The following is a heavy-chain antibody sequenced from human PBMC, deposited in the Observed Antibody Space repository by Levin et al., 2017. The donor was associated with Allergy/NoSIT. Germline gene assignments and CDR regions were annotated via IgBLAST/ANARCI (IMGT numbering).Heavy chain of an antibody. D-gene: IGHD2-21*01. CDR1: GYTFSNYW. CDR3: ARHKSPLASCGGGCCPYYMDV. J-gene: IGHJ6*03. Sequence: GESLKISCQGSGYTFSNYWISWVRRLAGKGLELMGTIDPSDSYTKYSPSFEGHVTISADKSISTAHLQWSSLRASDTAMYYCARHKSPLASCGGGCCPYYMDVWGVGTTVTVSS. CDR2: IDPSDSYT. V-gene: IGHV5-10-1*01.